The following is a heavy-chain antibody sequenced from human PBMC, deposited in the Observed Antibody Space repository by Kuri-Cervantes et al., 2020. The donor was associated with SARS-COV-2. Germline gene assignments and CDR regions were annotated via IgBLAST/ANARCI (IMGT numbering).Heavy chain of an antibody. D-gene: IGHD2-2*01. CDR1: GGSISSSNW. Sequence: SETLSLTCTVSGGSISSSNWWSWVRQPPGKGLEWIGEIYHSGSTNYNPSLKSRVTISVDKSKNQFSLKLSSVTAADTAVYYCARGWIDIVVVPAARSAFDIWGQGTMVTVSS. CDR2: IYHSGST. V-gene: IGHV4-4*02. J-gene: IGHJ3*02. CDR3: ARGWIDIVVVPAARSAFDI.